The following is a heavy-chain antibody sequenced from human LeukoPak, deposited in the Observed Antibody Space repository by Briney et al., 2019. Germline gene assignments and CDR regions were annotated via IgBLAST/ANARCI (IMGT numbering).Heavy chain of an antibody. D-gene: IGHD3-22*01. CDR1: GGTFSSYA. CDR3: ARGGYYYDSSGYSHLPDY. V-gene: IGHV1-69*13. J-gene: IGHJ4*02. CDR2: IIPIVGTT. Sequence: SVKVSCKASGGTFSSYAFSWVRQAPGQGLEWMGGIIPIVGTTNYPQMFQGRVTITADESTSTAYMELSSLRSEDTAVYYCARGGYYYDSSGYSHLPDYWGQGTLVTVSA.